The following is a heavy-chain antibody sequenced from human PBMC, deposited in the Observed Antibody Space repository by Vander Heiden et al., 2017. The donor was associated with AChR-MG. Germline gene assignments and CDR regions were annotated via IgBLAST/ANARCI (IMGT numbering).Heavy chain of an antibody. CDR3: AREVAPDYSNYGWFDP. CDR2: INPKSGVT. V-gene: IGHV1-2*02. Sequence: QVQLVQSGAALKKPGASVKVSCKTSGYSFADYYIHGVRQAPGQGLEWMGWINPKSGVTNYRQKFQGRVTMTRDTSISTAYMELSRLRSDDTAVYFCAREVAPDYSNYGWFDPWGQGTLVTVSS. D-gene: IGHD4-4*01. CDR1: GYSFADYY. J-gene: IGHJ5*02.